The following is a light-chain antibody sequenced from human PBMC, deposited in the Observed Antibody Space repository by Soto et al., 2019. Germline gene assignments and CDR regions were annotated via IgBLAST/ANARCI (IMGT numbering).Light chain of an antibody. V-gene: IGLV1-40*01. CDR2: GNI. CDR1: SSNIGAYYG. Sequence: QSVLTQPPSVSGAPGQRVTISCTGSSSNIGAYYGVHWYQQLPGTAPKLLIYGNINRPSGVPDRFSGSKSGTSASLAITGLQAEDEADYYCQSYDSSLSGGVFGGGTKLTVL. CDR3: QSYDSSLSGGV. J-gene: IGLJ3*02.